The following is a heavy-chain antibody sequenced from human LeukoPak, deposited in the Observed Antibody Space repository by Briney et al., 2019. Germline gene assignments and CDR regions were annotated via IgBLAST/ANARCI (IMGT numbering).Heavy chain of an antibody. J-gene: IGHJ4*02. D-gene: IGHD1-26*01. CDR3: AKDGGTHFDH. V-gene: IGHV3-48*03. CDR1: GFTFSSYE. CDR2: ISRSAISI. Sequence: GGSLRLSCAASGFTFSSYEMNWVRQAPGKGLEWVSSISRSAISIYYADSVKGRFTISRDNAKNSLYLHMNTLRADDTAVYYCAKDGGTHFDHWGQGTLVTVSS.